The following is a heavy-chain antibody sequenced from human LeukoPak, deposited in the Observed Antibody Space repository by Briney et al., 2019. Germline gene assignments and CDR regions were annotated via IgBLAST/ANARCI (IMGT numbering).Heavy chain of an antibody. Sequence: PGGSLRLSCAASGFNVSSNYINWVRQAAGKGLEWVSVVYSGGSTYYADSVKGRFTISRDNSKNTLYLQMNSLRAEDTAVYYCAKDGESGIDYWGQGTLVTVSS. CDR2: VYSGGST. D-gene: IGHD3-10*01. J-gene: IGHJ4*02. CDR1: GFNVSSNY. V-gene: IGHV3-53*01. CDR3: AKDGESGIDY.